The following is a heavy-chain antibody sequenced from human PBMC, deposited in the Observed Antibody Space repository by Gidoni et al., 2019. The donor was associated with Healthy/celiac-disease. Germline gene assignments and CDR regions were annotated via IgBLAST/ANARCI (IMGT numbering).Heavy chain of an antibody. CDR2: INPSGGST. Sequence: QVQLVQSGAEVKKPGASVKVSCKASGYTFTSYYMHWVRQAPGQGLEWMGIINPSGGSTSYAQKFQGRVTMTRDTSTSTVYMELSSLRSEDTAVYYCARAGTMVRGVIMRTLDYWGQGTLVTVSS. D-gene: IGHD3-10*01. V-gene: IGHV1-46*01. J-gene: IGHJ4*02. CDR3: ARAGTMVRGVIMRTLDY. CDR1: GYTFTSYY.